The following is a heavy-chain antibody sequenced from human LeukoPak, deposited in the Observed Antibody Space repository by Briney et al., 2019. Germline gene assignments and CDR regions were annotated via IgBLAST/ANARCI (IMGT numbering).Heavy chain of an antibody. D-gene: IGHD2-15*01. V-gene: IGHV1-69*06. CDR2: IIPIFGTA. Sequence: ASVKVSCKASGGTFSGYAISWVRQAPGQGLEWMGGIIPIFGTANYAQKFQGRVTITADKSTSTAYMELSSLRSEDTAVYYCASCVGYCSGGSCYSPCYYYYMDVWGKGTTVTVSS. CDR1: GGTFSGYA. CDR3: ASCVGYCSGGSCYSPCYYYYMDV. J-gene: IGHJ6*03.